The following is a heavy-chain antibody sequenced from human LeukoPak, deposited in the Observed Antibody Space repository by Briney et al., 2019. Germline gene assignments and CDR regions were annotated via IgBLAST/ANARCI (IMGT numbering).Heavy chain of an antibody. CDR1: GGSFSGYY. D-gene: IGHD2/OR15-2a*01. J-gene: IGHJ4*02. Sequence: SETLSLTCAVYGGSFSGYYWSWIRQSPGKGLEWIGEINHSGSTNYNPSLQSRVTISVDTSKNQFSLRLNSVTTADTAVYYCARDRWNIGNYWGQGILVTVSS. CDR3: ARDRWNIGNY. CDR2: INHSGST. V-gene: IGHV4-34*01.